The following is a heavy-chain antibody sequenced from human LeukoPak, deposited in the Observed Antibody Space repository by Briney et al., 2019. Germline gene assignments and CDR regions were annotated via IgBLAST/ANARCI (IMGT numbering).Heavy chain of an antibody. CDR3: ARSGTLWGYFDP. D-gene: IGHD3-10*01. J-gene: IGHJ5*02. Sequence: SETPSLTCAVYGGSFSGYYWTWMRQPPGKGLEWIGEIDRSGYTSYNPSLKGRVVVSVDTSKNQLSLKLTSATAADTAVYYCARSGTLWGYFDPWGQGTLVSVTS. V-gene: IGHV4-34*01. CDR1: GGSFSGYY. CDR2: IDRSGYT.